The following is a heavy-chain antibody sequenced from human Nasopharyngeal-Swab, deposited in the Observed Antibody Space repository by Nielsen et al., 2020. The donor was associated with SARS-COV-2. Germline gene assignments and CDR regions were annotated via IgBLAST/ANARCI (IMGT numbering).Heavy chain of an antibody. CDR2: IGDKDHNYAT. CDR3: TTDFYFDY. CDR1: GFIFSASA. Sequence: GESLKISCAASGFIFSASAIHWVRQASVKGLALFGRIGDKDHNYATTYGASVQGRFTISRDDSKNTAFLQMDSLKTEDTALYYCTTDFYFDYWGQGTLVTVSS. V-gene: IGHV3-73*01. J-gene: IGHJ4*02.